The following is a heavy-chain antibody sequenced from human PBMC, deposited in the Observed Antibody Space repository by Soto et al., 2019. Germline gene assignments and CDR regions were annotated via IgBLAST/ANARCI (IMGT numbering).Heavy chain of an antibody. Sequence: QVQLVQSGAEVKKPGASVKVSCKASGYTFTSYAMHWVRQAPGQRLEWMGWINAGNGNTKYSQKFQGRVTITRDTSASTAYMELSSLRSEDTAVYYCARQKLAAAVFDPWGQGTLVTVSS. D-gene: IGHD6-13*01. CDR3: ARQKLAAAVFDP. J-gene: IGHJ5*02. CDR1: GYTFTSYA. V-gene: IGHV1-3*01. CDR2: INAGNGNT.